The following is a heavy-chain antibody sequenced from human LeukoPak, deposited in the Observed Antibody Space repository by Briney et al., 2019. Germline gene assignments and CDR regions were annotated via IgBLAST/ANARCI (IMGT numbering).Heavy chain of an antibody. Sequence: GGSLRLSCAASEFTASSNSMSWVRQAPGNGLEWVSGVYSGGSTFYADSVKGRFIISRDSSKDTLYLQMNTLRAEDTAVYYCAGGHSSGSYFNAYHLWGQGTMVTVSS. J-gene: IGHJ3*01. CDR1: EFTASSNS. D-gene: IGHD3-22*01. V-gene: IGHV3-53*01. CDR2: VYSGGST. CDR3: AGGHSSGSYFNAYHL.